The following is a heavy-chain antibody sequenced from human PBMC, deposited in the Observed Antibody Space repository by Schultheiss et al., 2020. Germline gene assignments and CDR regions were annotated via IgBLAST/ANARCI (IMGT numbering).Heavy chain of an antibody. Sequence: GGSLRLSCAASGFTFSSYAMSWVRQAPGKGLEWVSAISGSGGSTYYADSVKGRFTISRDNSKNTLYLQMNSLRAEDTAVYYCAKLKHSSSWANYYYYYGMDVWGQGTTVTGSS. J-gene: IGHJ6*02. CDR3: AKLKHSSSWANYYYYYGMDV. CDR1: GFTFSSYA. V-gene: IGHV3-23*01. D-gene: IGHD6-13*01. CDR2: ISGSGGST.